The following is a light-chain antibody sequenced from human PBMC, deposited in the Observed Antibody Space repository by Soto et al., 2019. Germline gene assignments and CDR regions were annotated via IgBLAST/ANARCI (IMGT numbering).Light chain of an antibody. Sequence: QSVLTQPPSASGSPGQSVTFSCTGTSSDVGGNNYVSWYQQQPGKAPKLMIYEVSKRPSGVPDRFSGSKSGNTASLTVSGLQVEDEADYYCSSYAGSQGVFGGGTKLTVL. CDR3: SSYAGSQGV. CDR1: SSDVGGNNY. J-gene: IGLJ2*01. V-gene: IGLV2-8*01. CDR2: EVS.